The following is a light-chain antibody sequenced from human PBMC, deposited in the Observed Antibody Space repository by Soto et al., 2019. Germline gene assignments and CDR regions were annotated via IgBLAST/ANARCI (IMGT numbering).Light chain of an antibody. CDR1: SSNIGSNT. Sequence: QPVLTQSPSASGTPGQRVTISCSGSSSNIGSNTVNWYQQQLPGTAPKLLVYSNNQRPSGVPDRFSGSKSDTSASLAISGLQSEDGADYYCAAWDDSLNGPVFGGGTKVTVL. CDR3: AAWDDSLNGPV. CDR2: SNN. V-gene: IGLV1-44*01. J-gene: IGLJ3*02.